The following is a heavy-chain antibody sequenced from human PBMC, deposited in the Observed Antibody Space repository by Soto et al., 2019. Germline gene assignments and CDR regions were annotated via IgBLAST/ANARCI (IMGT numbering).Heavy chain of an antibody. Sequence: GGSLRLSCAASGFTFSSYAMSWVRQAPGKGLEWVSAISGSGGSTYYADSVKGRFTISRDNSKNTLYLQMNSLRAEDTAVYYRAKAPPSSDFWSGYYPRDWYFDLWGRGTLVTVSS. V-gene: IGHV3-23*01. CDR1: GFTFSSYA. CDR2: ISGSGGST. J-gene: IGHJ2*01. CDR3: AKAPPSSDFWSGYYPRDWYFDL. D-gene: IGHD3-3*01.